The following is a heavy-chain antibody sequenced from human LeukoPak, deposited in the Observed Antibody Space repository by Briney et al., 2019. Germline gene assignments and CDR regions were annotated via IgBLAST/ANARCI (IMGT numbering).Heavy chain of an antibody. D-gene: IGHD5-12*01. CDR2: FYYSGST. Sequence: SETLSLTCTVSGGSITSSSYYWGWIRQPPGKGLEWIGSFYYSGSTYYNSSLKSRVTISVDTSKNQFSLKLSSVTAADTAVYYCARDIVATCWGQGTLVTVSS. V-gene: IGHV4-39*07. CDR1: GGSITSSSYY. J-gene: IGHJ4*02. CDR3: ARDIVATC.